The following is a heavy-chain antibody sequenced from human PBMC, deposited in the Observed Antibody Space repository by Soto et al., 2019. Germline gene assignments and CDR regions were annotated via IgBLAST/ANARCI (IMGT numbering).Heavy chain of an antibody. CDR2: ISSSSSYI. J-gene: IGHJ3*02. V-gene: IGHV3-21*01. Sequence: GGSLRLSCAASGFTFSSYSMNWVRQAPGKGLEWVSSISSSSSYIYYADSVKGRFTISRDNAKNSLYLQMNSLRAEDTAVYYCARLRLDNDAFDIWGQGTMVTVSS. CDR1: GFTFSSYS. CDR3: ARLRLDNDAFDI. D-gene: IGHD1-1*01.